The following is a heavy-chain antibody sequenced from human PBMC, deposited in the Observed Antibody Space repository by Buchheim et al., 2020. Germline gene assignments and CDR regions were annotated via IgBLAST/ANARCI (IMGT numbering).Heavy chain of an antibody. CDR3: ARGYSYGSSYFDY. CDR1: GYTFSTYY. J-gene: IGHJ4*02. D-gene: IGHD5-12*01. Sequence: QVQLVQSGAEVKKPGASVKVSCKASGYTFSTYYMHWVRQAPGQGPEWMGLINSSGGSASYAQKFQGRVTMIRDTSTRIGYMELSSLRSEDTAVYYCARGYSYGSSYFDYWGQGTL. V-gene: IGHV1-46*01. CDR2: INSSGGSA.